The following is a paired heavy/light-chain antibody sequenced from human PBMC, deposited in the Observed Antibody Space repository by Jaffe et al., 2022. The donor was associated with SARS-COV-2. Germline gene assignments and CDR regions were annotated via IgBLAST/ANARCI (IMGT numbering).Light chain of an antibody. Sequence: DIQMTQSPSTLSASVGDTVTVTCRASQSISSWLAWYQQEPGKAPKLLIYKASTLESGVPSRFSGSGSGTEFTLTISSLQPDDSATYYCQHYDSYPLTFGGGTKVEIK. V-gene: IGKV1-5*03. CDR1: QSISSW. CDR2: KAS. CDR3: QHYDSYPLT. J-gene: IGKJ4*01.
Heavy chain of an antibody. CDR3: TRGGTAATRYYDPMDV. CDR1: GFIFSDHF. V-gene: IGHV3-72*01. CDR2: TRNKADGYTT. J-gene: IGHJ6*02. D-gene: IGHD1-1*01. Sequence: EVQLVESGGGLVQPGGSLRLSCAASGFIFSDHFMDWVRQAPGKGLEWVGRTRNKADGYTTEYAASVRGRFTISRDDSQNLVFLQMNSLKTEDTALYYCTRGGTAATRYYDPMDVWGQGTTVTVSS.